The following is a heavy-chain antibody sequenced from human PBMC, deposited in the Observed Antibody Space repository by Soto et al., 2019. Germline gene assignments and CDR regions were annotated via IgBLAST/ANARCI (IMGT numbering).Heavy chain of an antibody. D-gene: IGHD6-19*01. CDR3: AKRSSYSSGWHFDY. CDR2: ISGGATGT. Sequence: GGSLRLSCAASGFTFSNYAMTWVRQAPGKGLEWVSGISGGATGTYYADSVKDRSTISRDDSKNTLYLQMKSLRVDDTAIYYCAKRSSYSSGWHFDYWGQGTLVTVSS. J-gene: IGHJ4*02. V-gene: IGHV3-23*01. CDR1: GFTFSNYA.